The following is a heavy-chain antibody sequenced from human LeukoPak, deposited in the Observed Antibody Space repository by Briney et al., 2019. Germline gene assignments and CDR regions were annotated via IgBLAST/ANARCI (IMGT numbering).Heavy chain of an antibody. D-gene: IGHD5-18*01. V-gene: IGHV4-39*07. Sequence: SETLSLTCTVSGDSISSSKKYWGWVRQPPGKGLEWIGSIYYSGSTYYNPSLKSRVTISVDTSKNQFSLKLSSVTAADTAVYYCARGRRYSYGYTYYYYYYMDVWGKGTTVTVSS. CDR3: ARGRRYSYGYTYYYYYYMDV. CDR2: IYYSGST. J-gene: IGHJ6*03. CDR1: GDSISSSKKY.